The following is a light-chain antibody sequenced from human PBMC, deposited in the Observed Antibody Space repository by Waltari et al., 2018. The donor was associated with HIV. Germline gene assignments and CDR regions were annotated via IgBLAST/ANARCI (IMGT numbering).Light chain of an antibody. J-gene: IGLJ2*01. CDR2: EVS. CDR3: CAYAGSTTYVI. V-gene: IGLV2-23*02. Sequence: QSALTQPASVSGSPGQSIPIPCTGTSSDVGGYNLFSWYQQHPGKAPKLMIYEVSKRPSGVSNRFSGSKSGNTASLTISGLQAEDEADYYCCAYAGSTTYVIFGGGTKLTVL. CDR1: SSDVGGYNL.